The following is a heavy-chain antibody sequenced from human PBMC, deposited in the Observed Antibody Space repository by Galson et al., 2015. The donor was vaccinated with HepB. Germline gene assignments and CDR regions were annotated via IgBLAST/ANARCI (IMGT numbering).Heavy chain of an antibody. V-gene: IGHV1-18*01. D-gene: IGHD3-10*01. CDR3: AREKVKRFGELLSAAYYFDF. CDR1: GYSFTNYD. J-gene: IGHJ4*02. CDR2: ISTYNGNT. Sequence: SVKVSCKASGYSFTNYDITWMRQAPGQGLEWLGRISTYNGNTNHAQKLQGRVTMITDTSTSTAYMELRSLRSDDTAVYYCAREKVKRFGELLSAAYYFDFWGQGTLVTVSS.